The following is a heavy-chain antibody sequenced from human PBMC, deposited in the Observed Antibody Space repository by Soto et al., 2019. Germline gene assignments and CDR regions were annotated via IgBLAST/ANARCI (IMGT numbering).Heavy chain of an antibody. CDR3: ARVLRSHPDAFDI. CDR1: GGSISSGGYY. V-gene: IGHV4-31*03. D-gene: IGHD3-10*01. CDR2: IYYSGSA. Sequence: PSETLSLTCPVSGGSISSGGYYWSWIRQHPGKGLEWIGYIYYSGSAYYNPSLKSRVTISVDTSKNQFSLKLSSVTAADTAVYYCARVLRSHPDAFDIWGQGTMVTVSS. J-gene: IGHJ3*02.